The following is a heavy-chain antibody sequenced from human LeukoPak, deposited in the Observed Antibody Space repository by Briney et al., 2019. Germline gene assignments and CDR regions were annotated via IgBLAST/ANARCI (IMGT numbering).Heavy chain of an antibody. D-gene: IGHD5-12*01. CDR3: ARDQEATMYYYYYGMDV. V-gene: IGHV1-69*13. Sequence: SVKVSCKASGGTFSSYAISWVRQGPGQGLEWMGGIIPIFGTANYAQKFQGRVTITADESTSTAYMELSSLRSEDTAVYYCARDQEATMYYYYYGMDVWGQGTTVTVSS. CDR2: IIPIFGTA. J-gene: IGHJ6*02. CDR1: GGTFSSYA.